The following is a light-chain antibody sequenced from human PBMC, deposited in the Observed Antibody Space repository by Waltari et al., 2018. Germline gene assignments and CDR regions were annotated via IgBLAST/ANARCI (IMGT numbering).Light chain of an antibody. CDR3: SSYTRISTFV. J-gene: IGLJ1*01. Sequence: QSALTPPAALSGSPGQSITTSCTGTSSDVVGSIYVPSFQQKPGEVPKLILYEVNNRPSGVSNRFSGSKSGNTASLTISGLQAEDEADYFCSSYTRISTFVFGTGTEVSVL. CDR1: SSDVVGSIY. CDR2: EVN. V-gene: IGLV2-14*01.